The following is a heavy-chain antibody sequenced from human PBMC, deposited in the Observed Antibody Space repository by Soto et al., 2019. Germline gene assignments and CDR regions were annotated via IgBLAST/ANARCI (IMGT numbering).Heavy chain of an antibody. CDR1: GFTFSSSW. V-gene: IGHV3-7*01. CDR2: IKQDGSEK. Sequence: GSLRLSCAASGFTFSSSWMSWVRQAPGKGLEWVANIKQDGSEKYYWGSVKGRLSISRDNANNSLYLQMNSLRAEDTAVYYCATQGVIAATFYAMDVWGQGTTVTVSS. CDR3: ATQGVIAATFYAMDV. J-gene: IGHJ6*02. D-gene: IGHD2-15*01.